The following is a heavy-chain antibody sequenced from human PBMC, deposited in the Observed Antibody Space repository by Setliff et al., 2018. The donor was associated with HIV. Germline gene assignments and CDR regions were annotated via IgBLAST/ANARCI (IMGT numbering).Heavy chain of an antibody. J-gene: IGHJ4*02. V-gene: IGHV3-7*01. CDR1: GFTFSNYW. CDR3: ARVLSGNSYDVSDF. Sequence: GGSLRLSCAGSGFTFSNYWMAWVRQAPGKGLEWVANINKDGNEKHYIDSVKGRFTISRDNAKSSLYLQMSSLRADDTAVFYCARVLSGNSYDVSDFWCQGTLVTVSS. CDR2: INKDGNEK. D-gene: IGHD3-10*01.